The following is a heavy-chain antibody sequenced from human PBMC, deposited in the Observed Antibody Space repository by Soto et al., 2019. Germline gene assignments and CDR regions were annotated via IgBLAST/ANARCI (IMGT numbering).Heavy chain of an antibody. CDR2: INHLETT. J-gene: IGHJ4*02. D-gene: IGHD1-26*01. CDR3: ARGGGPDSFDY. V-gene: IGHV4-30-2*01. CDR1: GASITYGGYS. Sequence: QLQLHESGSGLVKPSQTLSLTCTVSGASITYGGYSWSWIRQTPGKVLEWIGYINHLETTFYNPSFESRLSLSIDRAKHQFSLNLNSMSAADRAVYFCARGGGPDSFDYWGQGILVTVSS.